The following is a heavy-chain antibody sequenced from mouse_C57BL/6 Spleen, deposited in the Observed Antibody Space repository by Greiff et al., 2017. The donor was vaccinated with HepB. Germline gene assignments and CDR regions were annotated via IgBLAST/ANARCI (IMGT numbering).Heavy chain of an antibody. D-gene: IGHD6-5*01. V-gene: IGHV3-6*01. CDR1: GYSITSGYY. Sequence: EVHLVESGPGLVKPSQSLSLTCSVTGYSITSGYYWNWIRQFPGNKLEWMGYISYDGSNNYNPSLKNRISITRDTSKNQFFLKLNSVTTEDTATYYCARGTLWDYWGQGTSVTVSS. J-gene: IGHJ4*01. CDR3: ARGTLWDY. CDR2: ISYDGSN.